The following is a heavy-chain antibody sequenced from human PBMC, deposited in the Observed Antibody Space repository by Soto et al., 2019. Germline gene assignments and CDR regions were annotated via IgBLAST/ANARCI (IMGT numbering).Heavy chain of an antibody. V-gene: IGHV1-69*13. CDR3: ARAIMYYYDSSGSVVSYYGMDV. CDR1: GGAFSNHA. J-gene: IGHJ6*02. D-gene: IGHD3-22*01. CDR2: IIPIFGTP. Sequence: SVKVSCKAAGGAFSNHAISWVRQAPGQGLEWMGGIIPIFGTPMYAQKFQGRVTITADESTSTAYMELSSLRSEDTAVYYCARAIMYYYDSSGSVVSYYGMDVWGQGTTVTVSS.